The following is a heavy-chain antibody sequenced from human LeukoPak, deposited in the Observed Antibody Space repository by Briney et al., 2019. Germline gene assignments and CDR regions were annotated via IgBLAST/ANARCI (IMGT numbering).Heavy chain of an antibody. J-gene: IGHJ6*02. CDR3: ASSQYVDYGMDV. CDR1: GYTFTGYY. Sequence: GASVEVSCKASGYTFTGYYMHWVRQAPGQGLEWMGIINPSGGSTSYAQKFQGRVTMTRDTSTSTVYMELSSLRSEDTAVYYCASSQYVDYGMDVWGQGTTVTVSS. D-gene: IGHD2-21*01. V-gene: IGHV1-46*01. CDR2: INPSGGST.